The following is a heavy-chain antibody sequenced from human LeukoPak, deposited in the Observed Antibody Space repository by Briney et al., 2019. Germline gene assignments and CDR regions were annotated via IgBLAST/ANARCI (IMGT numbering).Heavy chain of an antibody. CDR1: GFTFSSYS. J-gene: IGHJ4*02. Sequence: GGSLRLSCAASGFTFSSYSMNWVRQAPGKGLEWVSYISSSSSTIYYADSVKGRFTISRDNAKNSLYLQMNSLRAEDTAVYYCARTSPSQIAAAGTIDYWGQGTLVTVSS. CDR3: ARTSPSQIAAAGTIDY. D-gene: IGHD6-13*01. CDR2: ISSSSSTI. V-gene: IGHV3-48*01.